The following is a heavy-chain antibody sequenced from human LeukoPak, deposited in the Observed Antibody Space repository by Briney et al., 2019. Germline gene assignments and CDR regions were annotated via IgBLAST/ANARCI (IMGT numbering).Heavy chain of an antibody. Sequence: GGSLRLSCAASGFAFSSYAMSWVRQAPGKGLEWVSAISGSGGSTYYADSVQGRFTISRDNSKNTLYLKMNSLRAEDTAVYYCAKVGAFGEFDLYYYYYYMDVWGKGTTVTVSS. CDR3: AKVGAFGEFDLYYYYYYMDV. CDR2: ISGSGGST. CDR1: GFAFSSYA. D-gene: IGHD3-10*01. J-gene: IGHJ6*03. V-gene: IGHV3-23*01.